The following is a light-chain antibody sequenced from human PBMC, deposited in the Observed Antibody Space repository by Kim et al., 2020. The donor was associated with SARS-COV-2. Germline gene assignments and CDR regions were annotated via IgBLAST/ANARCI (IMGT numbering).Light chain of an antibody. CDR1: QSIGDY. V-gene: IGKV1-39*01. J-gene: IGKJ2*01. Sequence: DIQLTQSPSSLSASIGDRVTITCRASQSIGDYSNWYQQKPGRAHDLLIYRASTVQRGVPSKFSGTGSGTDFTLTISSLQRDVRATFYCQQGYEVPETLGQGT. CDR2: RAS. CDR3: QQGYEVPET.